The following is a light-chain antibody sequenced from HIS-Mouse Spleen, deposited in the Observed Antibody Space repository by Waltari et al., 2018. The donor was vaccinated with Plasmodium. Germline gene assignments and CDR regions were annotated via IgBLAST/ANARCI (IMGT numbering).Light chain of an antibody. Sequence: SYELTQPSSVSVSPGQTARITCSGDVLKKKYARWFQQKPGQAPVLVIYKDSERPSGSPERFSGSSSGTTVTFTISGAQVEDEADYYCYSAADNNLVFGGGTKLTVL. CDR1: VLKKKY. CDR3: YSAADNNLV. V-gene: IGLV3-27*01. CDR2: KDS. J-gene: IGLJ3*02.